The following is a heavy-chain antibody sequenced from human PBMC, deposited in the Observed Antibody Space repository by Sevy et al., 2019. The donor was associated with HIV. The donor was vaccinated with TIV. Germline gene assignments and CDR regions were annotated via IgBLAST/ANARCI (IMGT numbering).Heavy chain of an antibody. J-gene: IGHJ4*02. CDR3: AKDPDRSVVTFYDY. CDR1: GFTFSSYA. CDR2: ISGSGGST. D-gene: IGHD2-21*02. V-gene: IGHV3-23*01. Sequence: GGSLRLSCAASGFTFSSYAMSWVRQAPGKGLEWVSAISGSGGSTYYADSVKGRFTISRDNSKNTLYLQMNSLRAEDTAVYYCAKDPDRSVVTFYDYRGQGTLVTVSS.